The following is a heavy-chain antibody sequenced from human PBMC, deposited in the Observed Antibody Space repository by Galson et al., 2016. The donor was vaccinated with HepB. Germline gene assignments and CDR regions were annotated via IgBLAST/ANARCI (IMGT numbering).Heavy chain of an antibody. CDR1: GFTFDDYV. D-gene: IGHD1-26*01. Sequence: SLRLSCAASGFTFDDYVMHWVRQVPGKGLEWVSGINWGSGNIGYADSVKGRFTISRDNAKNSLYLQMNSLRPEDTAVYYCARAGSVDGGYSPRGATWFDPWGQGTLVTVSS. CDR3: ARAGSVDGGYSPRGATWFDP. J-gene: IGHJ5*02. CDR2: INWGSGNI. V-gene: IGHV3-9*01.